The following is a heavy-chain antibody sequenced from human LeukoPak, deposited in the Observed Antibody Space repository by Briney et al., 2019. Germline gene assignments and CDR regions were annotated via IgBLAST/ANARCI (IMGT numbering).Heavy chain of an antibody. CDR1: GFTFSSYA. CDR2: ISASGGST. Sequence: PGGSLRLSCAASGFTFSSYAMNWVRQAPGKGLEWVSLISASGGSTYYADSVKGRFTISRDNSKNTLYLQMNSLRAEDTAVYYCAKGRYYFHDWGQGTLVTVSS. CDR3: AKGRYYFHD. V-gene: IGHV3-23*01. J-gene: IGHJ4*02.